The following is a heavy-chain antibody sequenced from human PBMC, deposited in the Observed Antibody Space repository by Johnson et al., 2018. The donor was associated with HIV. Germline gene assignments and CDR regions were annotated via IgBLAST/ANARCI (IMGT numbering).Heavy chain of an antibody. D-gene: IGHD2-15*01. J-gene: IGHJ3*02. V-gene: IGHV3-9*01. CDR3: VKGSKFVGAPDAFSI. Sequence: VQLVESGGGVVQPGRSLRLSCAASGFTFSSYAMSWVRQAPGKGLEWVSGIRWNSETTVYAASVKGRFIISRVNAKNSLYLQMNSLRPEDTAFYYCVKGSKFVGAPDAFSIGGHGTLVTVSS. CDR1: GFTFSSYA. CDR2: IRWNSETT.